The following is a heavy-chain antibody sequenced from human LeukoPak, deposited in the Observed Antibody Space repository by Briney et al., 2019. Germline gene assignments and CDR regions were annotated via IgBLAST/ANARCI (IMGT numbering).Heavy chain of an antibody. V-gene: IGHV1-24*01. CDR1: GYTFTGYY. Sequence: ASVKVSCKASGYTFTGYYMHWVRQAPGKGLEWMGGFDPEDGETIYAQKFQGRVTMTEDTSTDTAYMELSSLRSEDTAVYYCATNRRIRFLGWLLSLDYWGQGTLVTVSS. D-gene: IGHD3-3*01. CDR2: FDPEDGET. CDR3: ATNRRIRFLGWLLSLDY. J-gene: IGHJ4*02.